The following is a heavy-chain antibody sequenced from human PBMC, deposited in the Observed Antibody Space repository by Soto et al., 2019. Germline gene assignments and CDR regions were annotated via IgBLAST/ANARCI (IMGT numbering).Heavy chain of an antibody. CDR3: ARVRVASRWYNSPDY. D-gene: IGHD6-19*01. CDR2: INPNSGAT. CDR1: GYTFTGYN. Sequence: QVQLVQSGAEVKKPGASVKVSCKASGYTFTGYNMHWVRQAPGQGLEWMGWINPNSGATDFAQKFQGRVTMTRDTSISTAYMELSRLRSDDTAMYYCARVRVASRWYNSPDYWGQGTLVTVSS. V-gene: IGHV1-2*02. J-gene: IGHJ4*02.